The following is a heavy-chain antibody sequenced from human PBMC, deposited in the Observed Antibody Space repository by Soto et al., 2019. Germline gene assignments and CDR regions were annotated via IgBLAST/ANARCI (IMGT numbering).Heavy chain of an antibody. D-gene: IGHD4-17*01. V-gene: IGHV3-74*01. J-gene: IGHJ6*02. CDR3: ARDRGDYYYYYGMDV. CDR2: INSDGSST. CDR1: GFTFSSYW. Sequence: GGSLRLSCAASGFTFSSYWMHWVRQAPGKGLVWVSRINSDGSSTSYADSVKGRFTISRDNAKNTLYLQMNSLRAEDTAVYYCARDRGDYYYYYGMDVWCQGTTVTVSS.